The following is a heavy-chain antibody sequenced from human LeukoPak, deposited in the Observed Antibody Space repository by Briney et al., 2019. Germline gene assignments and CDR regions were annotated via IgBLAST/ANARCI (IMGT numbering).Heavy chain of an antibody. D-gene: IGHD3-22*01. J-gene: IGHJ4*02. CDR3: AKDSHYYDSSGYRKYYFDY. CDR2: ISGSGGST. CDR1: GFTFSSYA. V-gene: IGHV3-23*01. Sequence: PGGSLRLSCAASGFTFSSYAMSWVRQAPGKGLEWVSAISGSGGSTYYADSVKGRFTISRDNSKNTLYLQMNSLRAEDTAVYYCAKDSHYYDSSGYRKYYFDYWGQGTLVTVSS.